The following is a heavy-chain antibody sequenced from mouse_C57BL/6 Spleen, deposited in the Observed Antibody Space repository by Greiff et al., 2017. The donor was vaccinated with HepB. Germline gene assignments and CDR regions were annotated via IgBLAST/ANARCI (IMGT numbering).Heavy chain of an antibody. J-gene: IGHJ1*03. D-gene: IGHD1-1*01. CDR3: ASITTGYFDV. CDR1: GYTFTSYW. CDR2: IDPSDSYT. Sequence: QVQLQQSGAELVMPGASVKLSCKASGYTFTSYWMHWVKQRPGQGLEWIGEIDPSDSYTNYNQKFKGKSTLTVDKSSSTAYMQLSSLTSEDSAVYYCASITTGYFDVWGTGTTVTVSS. V-gene: IGHV1-69*01.